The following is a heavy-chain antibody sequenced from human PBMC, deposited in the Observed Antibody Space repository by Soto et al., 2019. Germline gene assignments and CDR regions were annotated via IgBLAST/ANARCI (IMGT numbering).Heavy chain of an antibody. CDR1: GGSFSGYY. V-gene: IGHV4-34*01. CDR2: INHSGSI. CDR3: ARVTGMDV. J-gene: IGHJ6*02. D-gene: IGHD2-21*02. Sequence: PSETLSLTCAVYGGSFSGYYWSWIRQPPGKGLEWIGEINHSGSINYNPSLKRRVTISVDTSKKQFSLNLSSVTAADTAVYYCARVTGMDVWGQGTTVTVSS.